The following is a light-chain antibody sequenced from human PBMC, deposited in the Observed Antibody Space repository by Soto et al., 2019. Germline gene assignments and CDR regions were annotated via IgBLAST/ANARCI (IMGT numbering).Light chain of an antibody. J-gene: IGLJ2*01. Sequence: QSALTQPASVSGSPGQSITISCTGTSSDVGNSIYVSWYQHHPGKAPKLVIYDVSDRPSGISDRFSASKSGNTASLTISGLQADDEADYYCSAFTTDNIVIFGGGTKLTVL. CDR2: DVS. V-gene: IGLV2-14*03. CDR3: SAFTTDNIVI. CDR1: SSDVGNSIY.